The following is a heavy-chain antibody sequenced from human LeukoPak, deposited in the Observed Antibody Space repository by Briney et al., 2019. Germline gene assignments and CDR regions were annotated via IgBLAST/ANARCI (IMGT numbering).Heavy chain of an antibody. Sequence: GGSLRLSCAASGFTFSNYEMNWVRQAPGKGLEWVSGIRANGETTYYADSVRGRFTISRDNSRSMVWLQMNSLTAEDTAMYYCGRDLNWGAFDIRGLGTLVTVSS. CDR3: GRDLNWGAFDI. D-gene: IGHD7-27*01. V-gene: IGHV3-23*01. CDR1: GFTFSNYE. CDR2: IRANGETT. J-gene: IGHJ3*02.